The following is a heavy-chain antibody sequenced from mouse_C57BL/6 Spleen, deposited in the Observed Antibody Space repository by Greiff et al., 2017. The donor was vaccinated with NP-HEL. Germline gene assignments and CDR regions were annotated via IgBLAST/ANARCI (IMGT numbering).Heavy chain of an antibody. Sequence: QVHVKQSGAELARPGASVKLSCKASGYTFTSYGISWVKQRTGQGLEWIGEIYPRSGNTYYNEKFKGKATLTADKSSSTAYMELRSLTSEDSAVYFCASEEYYGSSYYAMDYWGQGTSVTVSS. CDR2: IYPRSGNT. D-gene: IGHD1-1*01. V-gene: IGHV1-81*01. CDR1: GYTFTSYG. CDR3: ASEEYYGSSYYAMDY. J-gene: IGHJ4*01.